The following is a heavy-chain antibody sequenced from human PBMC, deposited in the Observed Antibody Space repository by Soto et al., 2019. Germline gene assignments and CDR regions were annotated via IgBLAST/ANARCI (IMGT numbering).Heavy chain of an antibody. CDR1: GFTFSSYS. CDR3: AREGRWLQLPYYYYYYGMDV. D-gene: IGHD5-12*01. J-gene: IGHJ6*04. Sequence: PGGSLRLSCAASGFTFSSYSMNWVRQAPGKGLEWVSSISSSSSYIYYADSVKGRFTISRDNAKNSLYLQMSSLRAEDAAVYYCAREGRWLQLPYYYYYYGMDVWGEGTTFTVSS. V-gene: IGHV3-21*01. CDR2: ISSSSSYI.